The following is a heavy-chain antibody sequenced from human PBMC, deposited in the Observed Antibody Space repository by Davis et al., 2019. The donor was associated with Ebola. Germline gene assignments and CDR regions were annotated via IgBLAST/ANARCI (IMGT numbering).Heavy chain of an antibody. V-gene: IGHV3-23*01. CDR1: GFTFSNYA. D-gene: IGHD3-22*01. J-gene: IGHJ4*02. CDR2: IGGSGGIT. CDR3: ARYMGSSGIGYFDY. Sequence: PGGSLRLSCAASGFTFSNYAMSWVRQAPGKGLEWVSAIGGSGGITYYADSVKGRFTISRDISRNTMYLQMNSLRVEDTAVYYCARYMGSSGIGYFDYWGQGTLVTVSS.